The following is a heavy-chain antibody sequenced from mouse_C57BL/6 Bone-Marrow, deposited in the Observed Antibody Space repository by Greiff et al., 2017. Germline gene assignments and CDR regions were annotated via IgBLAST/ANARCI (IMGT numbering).Heavy chain of an antibody. Sequence: QVQLKQPGAELVKPGASVKLSCKASGYTFTSYWMHWVKQRPGQGLEWIGMIHPNSGSTNYNEKFKSKATLTVDKSSSTAYMQLRSLTSAYSAFYYYARVQYYGGGGYWGQGTTLTVSS. CDR3: ARVQYYGGGGY. J-gene: IGHJ2*01. CDR1: GYTFTSYW. V-gene: IGHV1-64*01. CDR2: IHPNSGST. D-gene: IGHD1-2*01.